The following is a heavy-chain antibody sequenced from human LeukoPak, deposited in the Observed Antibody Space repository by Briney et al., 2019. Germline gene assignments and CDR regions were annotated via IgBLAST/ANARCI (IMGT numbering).Heavy chain of an antibody. CDR1: VGSITSYY. CDR3: ARVPVPVRGVNYYCYMDV. D-gene: IGHD3-10*01. J-gene: IGHJ6*03. Sequence: SETLSLTCTISVGSITSYYWSWLRQSPGKRLQWLGYISYSGSTDYNPILKSRLTTSVDTSKNQFSLTLSSVTAADTAVYYCARVPVPVRGVNYYCYMDVWGKGTTVTVSS. V-gene: IGHV4-59*01. CDR2: ISYSGST.